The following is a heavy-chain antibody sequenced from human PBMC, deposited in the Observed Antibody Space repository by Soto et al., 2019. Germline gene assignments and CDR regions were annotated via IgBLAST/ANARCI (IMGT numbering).Heavy chain of an antibody. CDR1: GGSLNSRYW. CDR3: ARDQNGSGNYYTRYFDY. V-gene: IGHV4-4*02. CDR2: IYHSGST. D-gene: IGHD3-10*01. Sequence: SETLSLTCAVSGGSLNSRYWWSWVRQSPGKGLEWIGEIYHSGSTNYNPSLKSRVTISVDKSKNQFSLNLSSVTAADTAVYYCARDQNGSGNYYTRYFDYWGQGTLVTVSS. J-gene: IGHJ4*02.